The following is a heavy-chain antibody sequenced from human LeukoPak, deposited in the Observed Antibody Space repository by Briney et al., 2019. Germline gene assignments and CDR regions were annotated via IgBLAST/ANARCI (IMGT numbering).Heavy chain of an antibody. V-gene: IGHV7-4-1*02. CDR3: ARVGEYGSAYQYYYYYMDV. J-gene: IGHJ6*03. CDR1: GYTFTSYA. Sequence: ASVKVTCKASGYTFTSYAMNWVRQAPGQGLEWMGWINTNTGNPTYAQGFTGRFVFSLDTSVSTAYLQISSLKAEDTAVYYCARVGEYGSAYQYYYYYMDVWGKGTTVTVSS. D-gene: IGHD3-10*01. CDR2: INTNTGNP.